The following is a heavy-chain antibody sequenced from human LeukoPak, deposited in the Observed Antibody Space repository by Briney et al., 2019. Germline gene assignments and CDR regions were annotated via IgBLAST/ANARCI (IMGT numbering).Heavy chain of an antibody. J-gene: IGHJ6*02. CDR1: GGTFSSYA. CDR3: ASLTRPRGYFYGMDI. Sequence: SVKVSCKASGGTFSSYAISWVRQAPGQGLEWMGRIIPIFGIANYAQKFQGRVTITADKSTSTAYLELSSLRSEDTAVYYCASLTRPRGYFYGMDIWGQGITVTVSS. CDR2: IIPIFGIA. V-gene: IGHV1-69*04.